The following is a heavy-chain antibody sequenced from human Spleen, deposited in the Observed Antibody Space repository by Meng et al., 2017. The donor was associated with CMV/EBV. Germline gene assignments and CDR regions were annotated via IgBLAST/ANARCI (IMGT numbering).Heavy chain of an antibody. Sequence: SGFTFTRNGMHWFRQAPGKGLEWVSFIHYDGTNTYYADAVTGRFTISRDNSKNRLYLQMNSLRAEDTAVYYCAKDSYQSDGSTYHDYWGQGTLVTVSS. CDR3: AKDSYQSDGSTYHDY. V-gene: IGHV3-30*02. D-gene: IGHD3-22*01. CDR2: IHYDGTNT. CDR1: GFTFTRNG. J-gene: IGHJ4*02.